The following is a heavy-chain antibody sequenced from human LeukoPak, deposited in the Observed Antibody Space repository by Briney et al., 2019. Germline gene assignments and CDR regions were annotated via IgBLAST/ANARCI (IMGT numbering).Heavy chain of an antibody. V-gene: IGHV1-18*01. Sequence: ASVKVSCKASGYTFTSCGISWVRQAPGQGLEWMGWISAYNGNTNYAQKLQGRVTMTTDTSTSTAYMELRSLRSDDTAVYYCARDRASSSWPDYYYGMDVWGQGTTVTVSS. J-gene: IGHJ6*02. CDR2: ISAYNGNT. CDR1: GYTFTSCG. CDR3: ARDRASSSWPDYYYGMDV. D-gene: IGHD6-13*01.